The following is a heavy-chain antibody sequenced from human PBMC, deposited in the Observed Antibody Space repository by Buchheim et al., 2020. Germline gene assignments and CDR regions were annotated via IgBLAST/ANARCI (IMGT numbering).Heavy chain of an antibody. D-gene: IGHD1-1*01. CDR2: INPNSGGT. CDR1: GYTFTGYY. CDR3: AREPGTKTYNWNDPGYGMDV. V-gene: IGHV1-2*04. J-gene: IGHJ6*02. Sequence: QVQLVQSGAEVKKPGASVKVSCKASGYTFTGYYMHWVRQAPGQGLEWMGWINPNSGGTNYAQKFQGWVTMTRETYISTAYMALSRLRSDDTAVYYCAREPGTKTYNWNDPGYGMDVWGQGTT.